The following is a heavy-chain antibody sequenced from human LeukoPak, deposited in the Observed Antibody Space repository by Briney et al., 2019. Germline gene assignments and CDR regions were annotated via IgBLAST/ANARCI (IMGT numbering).Heavy chain of an antibody. J-gene: IGHJ5*02. CDR1: GFTFSSYA. Sequence: GGSLRLSCAASGFTFSSYAMSWVRQAPGKGLEWVSAISGSGGSTYYADSVKGRFTISRDNSKNTLYLQMNSLRAEDTAVYYWAKDWAPSVAARPFDCFAPWGQGPRVTVSP. V-gene: IGHV3-23*01. CDR2: ISGSGGST. D-gene: IGHD6-6*01. CDR3: AKDWAPSVAARPFDCFAP.